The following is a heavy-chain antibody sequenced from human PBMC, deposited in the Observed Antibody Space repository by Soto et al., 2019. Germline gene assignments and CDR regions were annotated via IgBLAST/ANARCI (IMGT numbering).Heavy chain of an antibody. CDR3: ASFGSGSYYTPDY. V-gene: IGHV4-31*03. CDR2: IYYSGST. CDR1: GGSISSGGYY. Sequence: PSETLSLTCTVSGGSISSGGYYWSWIRQHPGKGLEWIGYIYYSGSTYYNPSLKSRVTISVDTSKNQFSLKLSSVTAADTAVYYCASFGSGSYYTPDYWGQGTLVTVSS. D-gene: IGHD3-10*01. J-gene: IGHJ4*02.